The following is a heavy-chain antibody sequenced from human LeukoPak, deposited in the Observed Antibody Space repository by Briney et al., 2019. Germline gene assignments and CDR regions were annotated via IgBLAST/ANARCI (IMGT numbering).Heavy chain of an antibody. CDR1: GFTFSNYV. CDR2: ISTNGDIT. D-gene: IGHD1-14*01. Sequence: PGGSLRLTCAASGFTFSNYVMHWARQAPGRGLEYLSAISTNGDITIYADSVKGRFTISRDNSKNTLYLQTGSLRAEDMAVYYCARGTSDSPGIDYWGQGTLVTVSS. CDR3: ARGTSDSPGIDY. V-gene: IGHV3-64*02. J-gene: IGHJ4*02.